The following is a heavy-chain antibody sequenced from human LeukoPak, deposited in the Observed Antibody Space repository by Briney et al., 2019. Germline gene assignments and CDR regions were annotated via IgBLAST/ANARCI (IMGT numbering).Heavy chain of an antibody. J-gene: IGHJ4*02. CDR1: GDSISSSIYY. CDR2: MHYSGST. CDR3: CGSGWFAGPFGY. D-gene: IGHD6-19*01. Sequence: SETLSLTCIVSGDSISSSIYYWGWIRQSPETGLEWIGSMHYSGSTYYNPSLNSRVTISVDTSKNQFSLKLTSVTAADTAVYYCCGSGWFAGPFGYWGQGALVTVSS. V-gene: IGHV4-39*07.